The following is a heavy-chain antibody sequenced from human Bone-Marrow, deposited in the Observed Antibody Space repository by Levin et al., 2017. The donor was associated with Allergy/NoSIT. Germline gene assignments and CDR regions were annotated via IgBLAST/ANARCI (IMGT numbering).Heavy chain of an antibody. D-gene: IGHD1-1*01. Sequence: GGSLRLSCAASGFTFSDYAIHWVRQAPGKGLEWVAVVSYDGGNKYYAGSVKGRFTISRDNSKNTLFLQMNTLRPDDTAMYFCARYPTGSFDSWSQGTMVIVGS. CDR2: VSYDGGNK. CDR1: GFTFSDYA. V-gene: IGHV3-30-3*01. J-gene: IGHJ3*02. CDR3: ARYPTGSFDS.